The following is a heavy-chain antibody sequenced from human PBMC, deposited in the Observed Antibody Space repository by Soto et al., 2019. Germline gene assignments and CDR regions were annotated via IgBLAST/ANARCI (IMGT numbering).Heavy chain of an antibody. V-gene: IGHV1-8*02. CDR2: MNPNSGNT. CDR1: GYSFTGYY. D-gene: IGHD3-22*01. J-gene: IGHJ5*02. CDR3: ARSYYYDSSGYSVFDP. Sequence: ASVEVSCKASGYSFTGYYMRWVRQATGQGLEWMGWMNPNSGNTGYAQKFQGRVTMTRNTSISTAYMELSSLRSEDTAVYYCARSYYYDSSGYSVFDPWGQGTLVTVSS.